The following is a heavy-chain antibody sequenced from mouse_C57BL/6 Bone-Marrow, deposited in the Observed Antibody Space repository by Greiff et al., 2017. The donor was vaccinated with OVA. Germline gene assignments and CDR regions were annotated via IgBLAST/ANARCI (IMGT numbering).Heavy chain of an antibody. CDR1: DYTFTSYW. Sequence: QVQLQQPGAELVMPGASVKLSCKASDYTFTSYWMHWVTQRPGQGLEWIGEIDPSDSYTNYNQKFKGKSTLTVDKSSSTAYMQLSSLTSEDSAVYYCATYYFDYWGQGTTLTVSS. CDR2: IDPSDSYT. V-gene: IGHV1-69*01. CDR3: ATYYFDY. J-gene: IGHJ2*01.